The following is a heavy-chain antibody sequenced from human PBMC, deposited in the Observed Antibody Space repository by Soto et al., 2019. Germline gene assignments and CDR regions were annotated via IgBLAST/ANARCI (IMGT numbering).Heavy chain of an antibody. CDR1: GVPFSSYA. J-gene: IGHJ4*02. CDR3: TRGSYSPGIAVAGYYY. CDR2: IIPIFGTA. D-gene: IGHD6-19*01. V-gene: IGHV1-69*01. Sequence: QVQLVQSGAEVKKPGSSVKVSCKASGVPFSSYAISWVRQAPGQGLEWMGGIIPIFGTANYAQKFQGRVTITADESTSTGYMELSSLTSEDTAMYYCTRGSYSPGIAVAGYYYWGQGTLVTVSS.